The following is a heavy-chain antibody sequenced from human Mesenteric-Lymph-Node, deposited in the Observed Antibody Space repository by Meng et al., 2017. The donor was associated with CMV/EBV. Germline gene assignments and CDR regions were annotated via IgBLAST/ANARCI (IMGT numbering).Heavy chain of an antibody. CDR3: ARDQEIVVVPAAGIDY. D-gene: IGHD2-2*01. V-gene: IGHV3-74*01. CDR1: GFTFSSYW. CDR2: INSDGSST. J-gene: IGHJ4*02. Sequence: GGSLRLSCAASGFTFSSYWMQWVRQAPGKGMVWVSRINSDGSSTSYADSVKGRFTISRDNAKNTLYLQMNSLRDEDTAVYYCARDQEIVVVPAAGIDYWGQGTLVTVSS.